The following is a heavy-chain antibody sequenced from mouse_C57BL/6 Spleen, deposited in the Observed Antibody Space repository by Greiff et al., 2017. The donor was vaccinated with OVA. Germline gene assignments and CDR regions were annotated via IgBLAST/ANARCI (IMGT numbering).Heavy chain of an antibody. D-gene: IGHD2-2*01. J-gene: IGHJ3*01. CDR2: IDPSDSYT. Sequence: QVQLQQPGAELVRPGTSVKLSCKASGYTFTSYWMHWVKQRPGQGLEWIGVIDPSDSYTNYNQKFKGKATLTVDTSSSTAYMQLSSLTSEDSAVYYCARSSGGYDGAWFAYWGQGTLVTVSA. CDR3: ARSSGGYDGAWFAY. CDR1: GYTFTSYW. V-gene: IGHV1-59*01.